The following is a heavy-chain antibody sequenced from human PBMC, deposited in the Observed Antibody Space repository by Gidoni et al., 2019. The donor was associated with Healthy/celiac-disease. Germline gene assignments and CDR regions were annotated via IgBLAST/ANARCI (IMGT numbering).Heavy chain of an antibody. CDR3: AKGGYGGNHGMDV. J-gene: IGHJ6*02. Sequence: QVQLVESGGGVVQPGRSLRLSCAASGFSFSSYGMHWVRQAPGKGLEWVAVISYDGSNKYYADSVKGRFTISRDNSKNTLYLQMNSLRAEDTAVYYCAKGGYGGNHGMDVWGQGTTVTVSS. D-gene: IGHD3-10*01. CDR1: GFSFSSYG. V-gene: IGHV3-30*18. CDR2: ISYDGSNK.